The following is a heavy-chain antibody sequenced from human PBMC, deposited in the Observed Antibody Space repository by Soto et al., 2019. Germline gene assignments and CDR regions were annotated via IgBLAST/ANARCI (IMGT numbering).Heavy chain of an antibody. CDR2: ISSNGGST. CDR3: ARGGGYYDSSGYYPWDYYYGMDV. Sequence: GGSLRLSCAASGFTFSSYAMHWVRQAPGKGLEYVSAISSNGGSTYYADSVKGRFTITRDNSKNTLYIQMGSLRAEDTAVYYCARGGGYYDSSGYYPWDYYYGMDVWGHGTPVTVS. D-gene: IGHD3-22*01. CDR1: GFTFSSYA. V-gene: IGHV3-64*02. J-gene: IGHJ6*02.